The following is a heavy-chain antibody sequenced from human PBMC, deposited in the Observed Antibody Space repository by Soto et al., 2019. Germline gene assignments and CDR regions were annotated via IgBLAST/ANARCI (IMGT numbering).Heavy chain of an antibody. CDR1: GYSFTSYW. CDR2: IYPGDSDT. Sequence: PGESLKISCKGSGYSFTSYWIDWGSQMPGKGLEWMGIIYPGDSDTRYSPSFQGQVTISADKSISTAYLQWSSLKASDTAMYYCARTLGTTGYGAFDIWGQGTMVTVSS. J-gene: IGHJ3*02. D-gene: IGHD3-9*01. CDR3: ARTLGTTGYGAFDI. V-gene: IGHV5-51*01.